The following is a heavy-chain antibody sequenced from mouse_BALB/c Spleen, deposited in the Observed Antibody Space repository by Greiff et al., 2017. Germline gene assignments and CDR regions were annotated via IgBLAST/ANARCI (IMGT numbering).Heavy chain of an antibody. CDR1: GFNIKDYY. CDR2: IDPENGDT. CDR3: NRGSSYYAMDY. V-gene: IGHV14-4*02. J-gene: IGHJ4*01. D-gene: IGHD1-1*01. Sequence: EVQLVESGAELVRSGASVKLSCTASGFNIKDYYMHWVKQRPEQGLEWIGWIDPENGDTEYAPKFQGKATMTADTSSNTAYLQLSSLTSEDTAVYYCNRGSSYYAMDYWGQGTSVTVSS.